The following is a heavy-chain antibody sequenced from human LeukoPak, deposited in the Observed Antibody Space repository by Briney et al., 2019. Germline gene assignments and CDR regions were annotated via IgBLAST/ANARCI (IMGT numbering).Heavy chain of an antibody. V-gene: IGHV3-30*18. CDR2: ISYDGSNK. CDR3: AKEALVTGYSSSLGS. Sequence: GGSLRLSCAASGFTFSSYGMHWVRQAPGKGLEWVAVISYDGSNKYYVDSVKGRFTISRDNSKNTLYVQMNSLRAEDTAVYYCAKEALVTGYSSSLGSWGQGTLVTVSS. CDR1: GFTFSSYG. D-gene: IGHD6-13*01. J-gene: IGHJ4*02.